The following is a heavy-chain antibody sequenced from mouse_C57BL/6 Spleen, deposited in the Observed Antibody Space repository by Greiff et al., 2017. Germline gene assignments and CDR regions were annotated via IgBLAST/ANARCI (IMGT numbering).Heavy chain of an antibody. D-gene: IGHD1-1*01. CDR2: IDPSDSYT. V-gene: IGHV1-50*01. CDR1: GYTFTSYW. J-gene: IGHJ2*01. Sequence: QVQLQQPGAELVKPGASVKLSCKASGYTFTSYWMQWVKQRPGQGLEWIGEIDPSDSYTNYNQKFKGKATLTVDTSSSTAYMQLSSLTSEDSAVYYGARTGYYGSRSYYVDYWGQGTTLTVSS. CDR3: ARTGYYGSRSYYVDY.